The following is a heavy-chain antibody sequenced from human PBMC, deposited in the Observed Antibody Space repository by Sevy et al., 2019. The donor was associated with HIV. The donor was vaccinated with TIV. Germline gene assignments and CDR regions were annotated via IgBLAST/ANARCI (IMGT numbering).Heavy chain of an antibody. CDR1: GGSFSGYY. Sequence: SETLSLTCAVYGGSFSGYYWSWIRQPPGKGLEWIGEINHSGGTNYNPSLKSRVTISVDTSNNQFSLKVNSVTAADTAVYYCARHCTGSSCAHAFDIWGQGTMVTVSS. J-gene: IGHJ3*02. V-gene: IGHV4-34*01. CDR3: ARHCTGSSCAHAFDI. CDR2: INHSGGT. D-gene: IGHD2-15*01.